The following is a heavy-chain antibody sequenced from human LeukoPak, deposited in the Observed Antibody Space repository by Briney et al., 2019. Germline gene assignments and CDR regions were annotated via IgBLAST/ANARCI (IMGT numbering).Heavy chain of an antibody. J-gene: IGHJ6*02. CDR3: ATSSGVARHFYYYGMDV. CDR1: GFTFSSYG. CDR2: IWYDGSNK. Sequence: GGPLRLSCAASGFTFSSYGMHWVRQAPGKGLEWVAVIWYDGSNKYYADSVKGRFTISRDNSKNTLYLQMNSLRAEDTAVYYCATSSGVARHFYYYGMDVWGQGTTVTVSS. V-gene: IGHV3-33*01. D-gene: IGHD7-27*01.